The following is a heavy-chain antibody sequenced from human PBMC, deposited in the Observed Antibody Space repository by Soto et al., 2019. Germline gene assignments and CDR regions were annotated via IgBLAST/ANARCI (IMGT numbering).Heavy chain of an antibody. CDR3: ASWRSYSGSYCFDY. J-gene: IGHJ4*02. CDR1: GGTFNTYT. V-gene: IGHV1-69*06. CDR2: VIPMYDSV. D-gene: IGHD1-26*01. Sequence: SMKVSCKDSGGTFNTYTINWVRQAPGRGLEWMGQVIPMYDSVNYAESFQGRVTITADKSTNIAYMELSSLRSEDTALYFCASWRSYSGSYCFDYWGQGTLVTVSS.